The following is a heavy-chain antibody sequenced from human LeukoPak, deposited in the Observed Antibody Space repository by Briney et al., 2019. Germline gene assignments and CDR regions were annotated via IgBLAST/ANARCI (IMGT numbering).Heavy chain of an antibody. CDR3: ARQRGYDFGTGTRDVFDI. D-gene: IGHD1-1*01. V-gene: IGHV5-51*01. J-gene: IGHJ3*02. Sequence: GESLKISCQTSGYSFHSYWIGWVRQLPGKGLEWMGNIYPGDSFSTETRYSPSFQGQVSVSADRSISTAYLQWDSLKASDSAMYYCARQRGYDFGTGTRDVFDIWGQGTMVTVSS. CDR2: IYPGDSFSTET. CDR1: GYSFHSYW.